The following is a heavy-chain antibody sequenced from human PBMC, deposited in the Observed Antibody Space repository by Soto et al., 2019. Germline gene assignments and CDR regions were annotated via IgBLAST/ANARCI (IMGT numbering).Heavy chain of an antibody. CDR2: INHSGST. Sequence: QVQLQQWGAGLLKPSETLSLTCAVYGGSFSGYYWSWIRQPPGKGLEWIGEINHSGSTNYNPSLKGRVTISLYSFKTQFALNLSSVADADAAVLHCARHPYGVVYIDVWGKGTTVTVSS. CDR3: ARHPYGVVYIDV. D-gene: IGHD2-8*01. J-gene: IGHJ6*03. V-gene: IGHV4-34*01. CDR1: GGSFSGYY.